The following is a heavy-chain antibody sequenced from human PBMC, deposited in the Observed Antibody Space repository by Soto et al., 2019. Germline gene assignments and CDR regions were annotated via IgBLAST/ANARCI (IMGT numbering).Heavy chain of an antibody. CDR3: ASSVLVTSTMNYFDL. D-gene: IGHD2-8*02. Sequence: SETLSLTCTVSGGSMSSYYWSWIRQPPGKGLEWIGYIYYTGTTNYNPSLKSRVTISLDMSKSQFTLRLSSVTAADTAIYFCASSVLVTSTMNYFDLWGQGTLVTVSS. CDR2: IYYTGTT. V-gene: IGHV4-59*01. CDR1: GGSMSSYY. J-gene: IGHJ4*02.